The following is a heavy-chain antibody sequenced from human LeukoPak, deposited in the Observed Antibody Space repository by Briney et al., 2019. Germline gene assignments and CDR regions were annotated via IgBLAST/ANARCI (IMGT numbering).Heavy chain of an antibody. V-gene: IGHV3-74*01. D-gene: IGHD3-22*01. J-gene: IGHJ4*02. CDR3: ARDRGYSFDY. Sequence: GGSLRLSRAASGFTFSSYWMHWVRQAPGKGLVWVSHINSAGSSTTYADSVKGRFTISRDNAKNTLYLQMNSLRAEDTAVYYCARDRGYSFDYWGQGTLVTVSS. CDR2: INSAGSST. CDR1: GFTFSSYW.